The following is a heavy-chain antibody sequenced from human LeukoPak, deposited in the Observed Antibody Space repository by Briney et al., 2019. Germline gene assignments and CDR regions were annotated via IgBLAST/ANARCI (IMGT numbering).Heavy chain of an antibody. D-gene: IGHD5-18*01. CDR3: ARGARGRVQLWTKGGTRLGYYFDY. Sequence: ASVKVSCKASGYTFTGYYMHWVRQAPGQGLEWMGWINPNSGGTNYAQKFQGRVTMTRDTSISTAYTELSRLRSDDTAVYYCARGARGRVQLWTKGGTRLGYYFDYWGQGTLVTVSS. V-gene: IGHV1-2*02. CDR2: INPNSGGT. CDR1: GYTFTGYY. J-gene: IGHJ4*02.